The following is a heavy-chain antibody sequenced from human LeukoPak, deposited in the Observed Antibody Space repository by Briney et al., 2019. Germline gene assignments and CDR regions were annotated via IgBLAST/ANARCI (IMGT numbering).Heavy chain of an antibody. CDR1: GYTFTSYY. CDR3: ARVKYGSGRKGYYYYFMDV. CDR2: INPSGGST. D-gene: IGHD3-10*01. J-gene: IGHJ6*03. V-gene: IGHV1-46*01. Sequence: ASVKASCKASGYTFTSYYMHWVRQAPGQGLEWMGIINPSGGSTSYAQKFQGRVTMSRNTSTNTAYMELSSLRSEDTAVYFCARVKYGSGRKGYYYYFMDVWGKGTTVTVSS.